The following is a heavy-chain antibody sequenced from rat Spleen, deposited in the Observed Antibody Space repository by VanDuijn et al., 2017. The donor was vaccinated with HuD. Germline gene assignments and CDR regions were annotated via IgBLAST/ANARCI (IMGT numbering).Heavy chain of an antibody. V-gene: IGHV5-25*01. Sequence: EVQLMESNGGLVQPGRSLKLSCAASGFTVSDYYMAWVRQAPTKGLEWVASISTGGGTPYYRDSVKGRFTISRDNSKNTLYLQMDSLRSEDTATYYCATYTNYFFEHWGQGVMVAVSS. CDR2: ISTGGGTP. CDR3: ATYTNYFFEH. J-gene: IGHJ2*01. D-gene: IGHD1-10*01. CDR1: GFTVSDYY.